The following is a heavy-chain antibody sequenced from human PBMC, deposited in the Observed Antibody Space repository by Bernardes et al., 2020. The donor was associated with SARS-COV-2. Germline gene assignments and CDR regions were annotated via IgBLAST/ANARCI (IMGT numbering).Heavy chain of an antibody. CDR1: GFTFSSYW. Sequence: LRLSCAASGFTFSSYWMHWVRQPPGKGLVWVSRINSDGSTTSYADSVKGRFTISRDNAKNTLYLQMNSLRAEDTAVYYCARPISSTNRPDYWGQGTLVTVSS. J-gene: IGHJ4*02. V-gene: IGHV3-74*01. CDR2: INSDGSTT. D-gene: IGHD2-2*01. CDR3: ARPISSTNRPDY.